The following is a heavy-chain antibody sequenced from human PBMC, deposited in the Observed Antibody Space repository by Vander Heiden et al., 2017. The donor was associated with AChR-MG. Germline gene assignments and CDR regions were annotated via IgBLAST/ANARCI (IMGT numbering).Heavy chain of an antibody. J-gene: IGHJ6*03. CDR3: ARDRGADGDYTDYYYYMDV. V-gene: IGHV1-69*06. Sequence: QAQPGQSGAEVKKPGSSVKVSCKASGGTFSSYANSWVRQAPGQGLEWMGGIIPIFGTANYAQKFQGRVTITADKSTSTAYMELSSLRSEDTAVYYCARDRGADGDYTDYYYYMDVWGKGTTVTVSS. CDR2: IIPIFGTA. D-gene: IGHD4-17*01. CDR1: GGTFSSYA.